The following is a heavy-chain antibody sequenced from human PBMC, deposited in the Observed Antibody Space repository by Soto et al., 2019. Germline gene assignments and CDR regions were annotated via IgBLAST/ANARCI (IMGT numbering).Heavy chain of an antibody. CDR3: ARDGPTYYDFWSGLKAFDI. CDR1: GYTFTSYG. CDR2: ISAYNGNT. Sequence: QVQLVQSGAEVKKPGASVKVSCKASGYTFTSYGISWVRQAPGQGLEGMGWISAYNGNTNYAQKLQGRVTMTTDTSTSTAYMELRSLRSDDTAVYYCARDGPTYYDFWSGLKAFDIWGQGTMVTVSS. V-gene: IGHV1-18*01. J-gene: IGHJ3*02. D-gene: IGHD3-3*01.